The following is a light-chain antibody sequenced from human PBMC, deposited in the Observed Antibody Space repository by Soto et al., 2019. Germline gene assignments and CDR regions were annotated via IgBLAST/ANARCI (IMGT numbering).Light chain of an antibody. CDR2: RAS. V-gene: IGKV3D-15*01. J-gene: IGKJ1*01. Sequence: EIVMTQSPATLSVSPGEGATLSCRASQSVSSNLAWYQQKPGQAPRLLIYRASTRATGIPARFSGSGSGTEFTLTISGLQSEDFAVYYCQQYDNWPPWTFGQGTKVEIK. CDR1: QSVSSN. CDR3: QQYDNWPPWT.